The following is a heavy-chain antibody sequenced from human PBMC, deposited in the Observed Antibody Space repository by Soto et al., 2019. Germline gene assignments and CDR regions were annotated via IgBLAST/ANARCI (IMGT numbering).Heavy chain of an antibody. CDR2: INSDGSST. Sequence: GGSLTLSCAASGLTFSSYWMHWVRQAPGKGLVWVSRINSDGSSTSYADSVKGRFTISRDNAKNTLYLQMNSLRAEDTAVYYCVRTSLVVAAATREDYWGQGTLVTVSS. D-gene: IGHD2-15*01. V-gene: IGHV3-74*01. CDR3: VRTSLVVAAATREDY. CDR1: GLTFSSYW. J-gene: IGHJ4*02.